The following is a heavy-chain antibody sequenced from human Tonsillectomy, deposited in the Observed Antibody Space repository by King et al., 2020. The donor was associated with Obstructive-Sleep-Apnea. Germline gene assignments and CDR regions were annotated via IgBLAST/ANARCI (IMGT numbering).Heavy chain of an antibody. Sequence: VQLVESGGGLVQPGGSLRLSCAASGFTFSSYSMNWVRQAPGKGLEWVSFISSASSTIYYADSVKGRFTISRDNAKNSLYLQMNSLIAEDTAVYYCAREGVVITNDYWGQGTLVTVSS. V-gene: IGHV3-48*04. D-gene: IGHD3-22*01. J-gene: IGHJ4*02. CDR3: AREGVVITNDY. CDR1: GFTFSSYS. CDR2: ISSASSTI.